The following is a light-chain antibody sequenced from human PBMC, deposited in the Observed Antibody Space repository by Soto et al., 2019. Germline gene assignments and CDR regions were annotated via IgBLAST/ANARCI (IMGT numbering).Light chain of an antibody. CDR2: DVI. J-gene: IGLJ1*01. V-gene: IGLV2-8*01. CDR1: GSDIGAYNY. CDR3: SSYAGSSNV. Sequence: QSVLTQPPSASGSPGQSVTISCTGTGSDIGAYNYVSWYQQYPGKAPKVMIYDVIKRPSGVPDRFSGSKSGNTASLTVSGLRADDEAVYYCSSYAGSSNVFGTGTKLTVL.